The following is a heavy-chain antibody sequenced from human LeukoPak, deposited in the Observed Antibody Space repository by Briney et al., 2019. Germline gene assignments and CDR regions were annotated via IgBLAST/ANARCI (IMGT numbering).Heavy chain of an antibody. D-gene: IGHD3-10*01. Sequence: SETLSLTCAVSGGSISSYYWSWIQQPAGKGLEWIGRIYTSGSITYNPSLKSRVSMSVDTSKNQFSLKLSSVTAADTAVYYCARDSGTTGEVKFDPWGQGTLLTVSS. V-gene: IGHV4-4*07. CDR2: IYTSGSI. J-gene: IGHJ5*02. CDR1: GGSISSYY. CDR3: ARDSGTTGEVKFDP.